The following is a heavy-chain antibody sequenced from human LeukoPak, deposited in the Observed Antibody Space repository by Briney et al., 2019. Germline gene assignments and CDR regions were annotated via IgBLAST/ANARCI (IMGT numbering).Heavy chain of an antibody. V-gene: IGHV3-30*18. CDR1: GFTFSSYG. CDR3: ANSEAAADYYYYYGMDV. Sequence: GGSLRLSCAASGFTFSSYGMHWVRQAPGKGTEWAAVISYDGSNKYYADSVKGRFTISRDNSKNTLYLQMNSLRAEDTAVYYCANSEAAADYYYYYGMDVWGQGTTVTVSS. J-gene: IGHJ6*02. D-gene: IGHD6-13*01. CDR2: ISYDGSNK.